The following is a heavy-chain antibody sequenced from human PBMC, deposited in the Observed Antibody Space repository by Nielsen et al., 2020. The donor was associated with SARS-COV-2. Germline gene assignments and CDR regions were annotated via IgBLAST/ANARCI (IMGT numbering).Heavy chain of an antibody. Sequence: GESLKISCAASGFTFSDYYMSWIRQAPGKGLEWVSYISSSGSTIYYADSVKGRFTISRDNAKNSLYLQMNSLRAEDTAVYYCAREEWSGSYPRGDAFDIWRQGTMVTVSS. V-gene: IGHV3-11*01. J-gene: IGHJ3*02. CDR3: AREEWSGSYPRGDAFDI. D-gene: IGHD1-26*01. CDR1: GFTFSDYY. CDR2: ISSSGSTI.